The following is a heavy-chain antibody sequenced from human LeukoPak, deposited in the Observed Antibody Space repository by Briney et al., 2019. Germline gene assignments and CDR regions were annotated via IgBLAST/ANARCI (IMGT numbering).Heavy chain of an antibody. D-gene: IGHD2-2*01. Sequence: PGGSLRLSCAASGFTFGSYSMTWVRHSPGKGLGGVSYISSGSSPIYYADSVKGRFTISRDNAKNSLYLQMNSLRAEDTAVYYCARAYSGGGIVTVPAANWGQGTLVTVTS. CDR3: ARAYSGGGIVTVPAAN. CDR2: ISSGSSPI. CDR1: GFTFGSYS. V-gene: IGHV3-48*04. J-gene: IGHJ4*02.